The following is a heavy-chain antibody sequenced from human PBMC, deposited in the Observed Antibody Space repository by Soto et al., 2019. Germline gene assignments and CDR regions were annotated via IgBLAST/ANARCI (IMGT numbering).Heavy chain of an antibody. J-gene: IGHJ4*02. Sequence: PGGSLRLSCAASGFTFSDYYMNWVRQAPGQGLEWVSHISTSSSYTNYADSVKGRFTISRDNAKNSLYLQMNSLRAEDTAVYYCARSLTAVTTAVDYWGQGTLVTVSS. D-gene: IGHD4-17*01. CDR1: GFTFSDYY. CDR2: ISTSSSYT. CDR3: ARSLTAVTTAVDY. V-gene: IGHV3-11*03.